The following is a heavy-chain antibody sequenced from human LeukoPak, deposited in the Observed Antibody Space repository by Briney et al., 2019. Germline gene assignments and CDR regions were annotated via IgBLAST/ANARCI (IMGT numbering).Heavy chain of an antibody. CDR2: ISAYNGNT. Sequence: GASVKVSCKASGYTFTSYGISWVRQAPGQGLEWMGWISAYNGNTNYAQKLQGRVTMTTDTSTSTAYMELRSLRSDDTAVYYCARAPIAFASRYFGTVNRSYYFDYWGQGTLVTVSS. D-gene: IGHD3-9*01. CDR1: GYTFTSYG. CDR3: ARAPIAFASRYFGTVNRSYYFDY. J-gene: IGHJ4*02. V-gene: IGHV1-18*01.